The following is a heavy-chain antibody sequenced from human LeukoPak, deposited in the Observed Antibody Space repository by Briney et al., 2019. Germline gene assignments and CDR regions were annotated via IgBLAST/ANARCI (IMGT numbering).Heavy chain of an antibody. V-gene: IGHV4-34*01. CDR2: INDSGST. Sequence: PSETLSLTCALYGGSFSGFQLTLIRQPPGKGLEWLGEINDSGSTNCNPSLKSRVTMSVDTSKNQFSLKLNSVTAADTAVYFCARRSAYSSSSGVNYWGQGTLVTVSS. CDR3: ARRSAYSSSSGVNY. D-gene: IGHD6-6*01. J-gene: IGHJ4*02. CDR1: GGSFSGFQ.